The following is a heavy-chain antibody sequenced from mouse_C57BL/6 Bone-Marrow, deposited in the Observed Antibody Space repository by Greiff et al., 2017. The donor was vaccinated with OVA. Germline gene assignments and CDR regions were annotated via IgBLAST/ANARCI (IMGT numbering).Heavy chain of an antibody. J-gene: IGHJ1*03. CDR2: IWGGGST. Sequence: VQLQESGPGLVAPSQSLSITCTVSGFSLTSYGVDWVRQPPGKGLEWLGVIWGGGSTNYNSALMSRLSISKDNSKSQVFLKMNSLQNDDTAMYYCAKEGGDWYFDVWGTGTTVTVSS. V-gene: IGHV2-9*01. CDR1: GFSLTSYG. CDR3: AKEGGDWYFDV.